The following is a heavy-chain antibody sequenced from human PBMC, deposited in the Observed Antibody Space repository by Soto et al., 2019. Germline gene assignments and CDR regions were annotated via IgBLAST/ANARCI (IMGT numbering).Heavy chain of an antibody. D-gene: IGHD3-10*01. CDR3: TTALVPFFYYGSGSYRDTVDY. CDR2: IKIKTDGGTT. CDR1: GFTFSNAW. Sequence: PGGSLRLSCAASGFTFSNAWMNWVRQAPGKGLEWVGLIKIKTDGGTTDYAAPVKGRFTISRDDSKTTLYLQMNSLKTEDTAVYYCTTALVPFFYYGSGSYRDTVDYWGQGTLVTVSS. V-gene: IGHV3-15*07. J-gene: IGHJ4*02.